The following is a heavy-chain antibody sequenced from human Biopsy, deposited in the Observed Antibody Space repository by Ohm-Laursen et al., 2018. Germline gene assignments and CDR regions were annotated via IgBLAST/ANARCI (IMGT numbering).Heavy chain of an antibody. V-gene: IGHV4-59*02. CDR3: ARDSGILNYGNFKYYHYYGMDV. D-gene: IGHD4-11*01. J-gene: IGHJ6*02. CDR1: GDSVTKYY. Sequence: SETLSLTCTVSGDSVTKYYWSWIRQPPGKGLEWIGHIYYSVMTNYDSSLQSRVSISVDTSRNQVSLTLSSVTAADMAVYYCARDSGILNYGNFKYYHYYGMDVWGQGTKVTVSS. CDR2: IYYSVMT.